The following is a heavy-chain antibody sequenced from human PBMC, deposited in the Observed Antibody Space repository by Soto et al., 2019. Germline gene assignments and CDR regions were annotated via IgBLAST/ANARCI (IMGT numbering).Heavy chain of an antibody. CDR2: ISSSSSTI. D-gene: IGHD4-17*01. Sequence: GGSLRLSCAASGFTFSSYSMNWVRQAPGKGLEWVSYISSSSSTIYYADSVKGRFTISRDNAKNSLYLQMNSLRAEDTAVYYCARFLDETTVTTGGVVYWGQGTLVTVSS. CDR3: ARFLDETTVTTGGVVY. CDR1: GFTFSSYS. J-gene: IGHJ4*02. V-gene: IGHV3-48*01.